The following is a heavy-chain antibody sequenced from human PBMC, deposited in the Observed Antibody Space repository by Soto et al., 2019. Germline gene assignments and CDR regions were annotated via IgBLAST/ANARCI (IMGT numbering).Heavy chain of an antibody. V-gene: IGHV1-3*01. Sequence: SVKVSCKASGYTFPSYALHWVRQAPGQRLEWMGWINAGNGNTKYSQKFQGRVTITRDTSASTAYMELSSLRSEDTAVYYCARDQTIKNSSSLGYWGQGTLVTVSS. J-gene: IGHJ4*02. CDR3: ARDQTIKNSSSLGY. CDR1: GYTFPSYA. CDR2: INAGNGNT. D-gene: IGHD6-13*01.